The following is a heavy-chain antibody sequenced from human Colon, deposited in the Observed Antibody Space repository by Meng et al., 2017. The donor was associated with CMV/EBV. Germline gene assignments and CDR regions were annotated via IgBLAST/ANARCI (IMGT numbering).Heavy chain of an antibody. CDR1: GFTVSSSY. D-gene: IGHD3-10*01. V-gene: IGHV3-66*01. CDR3: ARAGRRNFPHIFDS. CDR2: IYDDDST. J-gene: IGHJ4*02. Sequence: VLPVAAGGGLVPTGGLLRLSCAASGFTVSSSYMSWVRQAPGKGLEWVSIIYDDDSTYYADSVYDRFTISRDISKNTVYLQVNSLRAEDTAVYYCARAGRRNFPHIFDSWGQGTLVTVSS.